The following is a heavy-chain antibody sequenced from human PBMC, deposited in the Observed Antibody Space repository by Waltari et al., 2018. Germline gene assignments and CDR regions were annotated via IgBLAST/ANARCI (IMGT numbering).Heavy chain of an antibody. V-gene: IGHV1-69*05. CDR3: ARGGLYGQQLLESAFEI. Sequence: QVQLVQSGAELKKPGSSVKVSCKVSGGSFSTHALPWVRQDPGQGLEGMGGIIPMFGTANDAQKIQDRVTINTDESMTTAYMHLSSLTSDDTAVYYCARGGLYGQQLLESAFEIWGQGTKVTVSS. CDR2: IIPMFGTA. D-gene: IGHD6-13*01. J-gene: IGHJ3*02. CDR1: GGSFSTHA.